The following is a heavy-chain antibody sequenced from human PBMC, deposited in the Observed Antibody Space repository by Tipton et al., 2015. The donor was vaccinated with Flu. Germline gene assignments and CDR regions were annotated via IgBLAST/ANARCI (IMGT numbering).Heavy chain of an antibody. CDR3: ARDAGLDAFDI. CDR2: IYTSGSP. CDR1: GGSISSGSYY. J-gene: IGHJ3*02. Sequence: TLSLTCTVSGGSISSGSYYWSWIRQPAGKGLEWIGRIYTSGSPNYNPSLKSRVTISVDTSKNQFSLKLSSVTAADTAVYYCARDAGLDAFDIWGQGAMVTVSS. D-gene: IGHD6-13*01. V-gene: IGHV4-61*02.